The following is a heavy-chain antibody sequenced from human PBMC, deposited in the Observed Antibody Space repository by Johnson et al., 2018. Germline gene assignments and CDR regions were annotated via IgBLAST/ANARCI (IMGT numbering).Heavy chain of an antibody. Sequence: VQLVESGGGLVEPGGSLRLSCAASGFTFSDYYMSWIRQAPGKGLEWVSYISSSGSTIYYADSVKGRFTISRDNAKNSLYLQMNSLRAEDTAVYYCARGYTVTTLRYYYYGMDVWGQGTTVTVSS. CDR1: GFTFSDYY. D-gene: IGHD4-11*01. CDR2: ISSSGSTI. V-gene: IGHV3-11*01. CDR3: ARGYTVTTLRYYYYGMDV. J-gene: IGHJ6*02.